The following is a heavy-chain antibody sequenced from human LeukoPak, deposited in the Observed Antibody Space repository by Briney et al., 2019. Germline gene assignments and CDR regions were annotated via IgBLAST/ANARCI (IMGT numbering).Heavy chain of an antibody. CDR2: IYYTGST. V-gene: IGHV4-39*01. J-gene: IGHJ4*02. Sequence: SETLSLTCSVSGVSISSTTYYWAWLRQPPGKGLEWIATIYYTGSTYSNPSLESLATITVDTTNNQFSQNVISVTAADTAVYYCARHGEMAVITHLDSWGQGTLVTVSS. CDR1: GVSISSTTYY. CDR3: ARHGEMAVITHLDS. D-gene: IGHD5-24*01.